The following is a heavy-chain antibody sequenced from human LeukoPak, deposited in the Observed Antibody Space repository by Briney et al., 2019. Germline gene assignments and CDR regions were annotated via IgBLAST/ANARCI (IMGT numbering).Heavy chain of an antibody. CDR1: GGSISSYY. J-gene: IGHJ6*04. V-gene: IGHV4-59*01. D-gene: IGHD3-10*02. CDR3: ARDRLFGESPNYYYYGMDV. CDR2: IYYSGST. Sequence: SETLSLTGTVSGGSISSYYWSWIRQPPGKGLEWIGYIYYSGSTNYNPSLESRVTISVDTSKNQFSLKLSSVSAADTAVYYCARDRLFGESPNYYYYGMDVWGKGTTVTVSS.